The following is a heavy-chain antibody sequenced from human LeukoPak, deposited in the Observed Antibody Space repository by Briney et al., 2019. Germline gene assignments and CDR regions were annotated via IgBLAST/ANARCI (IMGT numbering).Heavy chain of an antibody. J-gene: IGHJ4*02. Sequence: GGSLRLSCAASGFSFNIYGMHWVRQTPGRGLEWLAVIWYDGNRKYYADSVKGRFTISGDTSTNTLYLHMNSLRAEDTALYYCARDIDTSGHYFFDYWSQGTLVTVSS. CDR2: IWYDGNRK. V-gene: IGHV3-33*01. CDR3: ARDIDTSGHYFFDY. CDR1: GFSFNIYG. D-gene: IGHD3-22*01.